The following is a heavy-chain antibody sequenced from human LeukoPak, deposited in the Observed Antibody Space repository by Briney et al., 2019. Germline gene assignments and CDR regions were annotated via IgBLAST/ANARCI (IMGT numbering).Heavy chain of an antibody. Sequence: ASVKVSCKASGYTFTSYYMHWVRHAPGQGLEWMGIINPSGGSTSYAQKFQGRVTMTRDTSTSTVYMELSSLRSEDTAVYYCARDSIAAAGNPLLDYWGQGTLVTVSS. CDR3: ARDSIAAAGNPLLDY. V-gene: IGHV1-46*01. CDR1: GYTFTSYY. D-gene: IGHD6-13*01. J-gene: IGHJ4*02. CDR2: INPSGGST.